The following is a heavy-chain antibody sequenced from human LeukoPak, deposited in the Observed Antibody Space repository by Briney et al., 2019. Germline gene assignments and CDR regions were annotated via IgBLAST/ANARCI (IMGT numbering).Heavy chain of an antibody. CDR1: GYTFTSYG. V-gene: IGHV1-18*01. J-gene: IGHJ6*02. CDR2: ISAYNGNT. D-gene: IGHD2-15*01. Sequence: ASVKVSCKASGYTFTSYGISWVRQAPGQGLEWMGWISAYNGNTNYAQKLQGRVTMTTDTSTSTAYMELRSLRSDDTAVYYCARDGYCSGGSCYSYYYYGMDVWGQGTTVTVSS. CDR3: ARDGYCSGGSCYSYYYYGMDV.